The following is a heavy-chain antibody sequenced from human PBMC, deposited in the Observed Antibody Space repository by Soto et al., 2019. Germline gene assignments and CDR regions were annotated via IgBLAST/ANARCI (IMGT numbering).Heavy chain of an antibody. D-gene: IGHD4-17*01. J-gene: IGHJ6*02. CDR1: VGTFSSYT. CDR2: IIPILGIA. V-gene: IGHV1-69*02. Sequence: QVQLVQSGAEVKKPGSSVKVSCKASVGTFSSYTISWVRQAPGQGLEWMGRIIPILGIANYAQKFQGRVTITADKSTSTAYMELSSLRSEDTAVYYCARLTTSYGMDVWGQGTTVTVSS. CDR3: ARLTTSYGMDV.